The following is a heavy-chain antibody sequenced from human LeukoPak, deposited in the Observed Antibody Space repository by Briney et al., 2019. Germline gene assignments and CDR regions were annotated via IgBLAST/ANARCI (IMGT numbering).Heavy chain of an antibody. CDR3: ARDEVRGVIYYGMDV. CDR2: IIPIFGTA. Sequence: GASVKVSCKASGGTFSSYAISWVRQAPGQGLEWMGGIIPIFGTANYAQKFQGRVTITADESTSTAYMELSSLRSEDTAVYYCARDEVRGVIYYGMDVWGQGTTVTVSS. J-gene: IGHJ6*02. CDR1: GGTFSSYA. D-gene: IGHD3-10*01. V-gene: IGHV1-69*13.